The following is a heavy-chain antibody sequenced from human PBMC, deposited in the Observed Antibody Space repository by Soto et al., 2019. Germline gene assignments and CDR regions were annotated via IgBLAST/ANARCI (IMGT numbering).Heavy chain of an antibody. V-gene: IGHV3-21*01. Sequence: GGSLRLSCAASGFTFSSYSMNWVRQAPGKGLEWVSSISSSSSYIYYADSVKGRFTISRDNAKNSLYLQMNSLRAEDTAVYYCARGKLLMVRGGGMDVWGQGTTVTAP. J-gene: IGHJ6*02. CDR1: GFTFSSYS. CDR3: ARGKLLMVRGGGMDV. D-gene: IGHD3-10*01. CDR2: ISSSSSYI.